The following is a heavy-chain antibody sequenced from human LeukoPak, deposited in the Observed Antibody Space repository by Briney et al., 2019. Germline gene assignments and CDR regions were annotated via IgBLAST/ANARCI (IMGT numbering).Heavy chain of an antibody. CDR3: AREPHNWNYDYYGMDV. D-gene: IGHD1-20*01. Sequence: ASVKVSCKASGGTFSSYTISWMRQAPGQGLEWMGRIIPILGIANYAQKFQGRVTITADKSTSTAYMELSSLRSEDTAVYYCAREPHNWNYDYYGMDVWGQGTTVTVSS. J-gene: IGHJ6*02. V-gene: IGHV1-69*02. CDR1: GGTFSSYT. CDR2: IIPILGIA.